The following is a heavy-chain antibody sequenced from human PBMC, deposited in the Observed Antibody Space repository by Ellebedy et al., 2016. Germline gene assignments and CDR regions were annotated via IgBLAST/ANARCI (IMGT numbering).Heavy chain of an antibody. Sequence: GSLRLSCTVSGGSISSYYWSRIRQPPGKGLEWIGYIYYSGSTTYNPSLKSRVTISVDTSKNHFSLKLSSVTAADTAVYYCARVARYCSGGSCYKWFDPWGQGTLVTVSS. CDR3: ARVARYCSGGSCYKWFDP. V-gene: IGHV4-59*01. D-gene: IGHD2-15*01. CDR1: GGSISSYY. J-gene: IGHJ5*02. CDR2: IYYSGST.